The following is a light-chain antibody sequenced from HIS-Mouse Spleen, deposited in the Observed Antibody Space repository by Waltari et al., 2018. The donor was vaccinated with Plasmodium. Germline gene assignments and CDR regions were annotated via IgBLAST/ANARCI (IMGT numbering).Light chain of an antibody. CDR2: GAS. CDR3: QQRNNSPPRT. J-gene: IGKJ4*01. CDR1: MRVSHS. V-gene: IGKV3-11*01. Sequence: HTFRASMRVSHSLSWYKQQPGQAPTLLLDGASSTATGIPARFSGSGSGTMFTLTISSLAPEDFTVDYGQQRNNSPPRTFGGGTKVELK.